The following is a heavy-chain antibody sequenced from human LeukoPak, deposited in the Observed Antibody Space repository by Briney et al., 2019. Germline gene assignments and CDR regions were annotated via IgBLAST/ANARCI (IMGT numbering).Heavy chain of an antibody. D-gene: IGHD3-22*01. CDR1: GGSFSGYY. V-gene: IGHV4-34*01. J-gene: IGHJ4*02. CDR3: ARLGGYSDSTPGDY. CDR2: INHSGST. Sequence: SSETLSLTCAVYGGSFSGYYWSWIRQPPGKGLEWIGEINHSGSTNYNPSLKSRVTISVDSSKNQFSLKLSSVTAADTAVYYCARLGGYSDSTPGDYWGQGTLVTVSS.